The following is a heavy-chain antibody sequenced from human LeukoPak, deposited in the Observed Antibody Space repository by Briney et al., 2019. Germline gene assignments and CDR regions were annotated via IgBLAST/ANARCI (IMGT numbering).Heavy chain of an antibody. CDR1: GGSTSSYY. V-gene: IGHV4-59*01. D-gene: IGHD2-15*01. Sequence: SETLSLTCTVSGGSTSSYYWSWIRQPPGKGLEWIGYIYCSGSTNYNPSLKSRVTISVDTSKNQFSLKLSSVTAADTAVYYCARWGYCSGGSCYPSKGSDAFDIWGQGTMVTVSS. CDR3: ARWGYCSGGSCYPSKGSDAFDI. J-gene: IGHJ3*02. CDR2: IYCSGST.